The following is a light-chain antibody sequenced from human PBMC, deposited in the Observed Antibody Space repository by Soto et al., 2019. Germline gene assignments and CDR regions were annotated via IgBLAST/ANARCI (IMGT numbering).Light chain of an antibody. CDR1: SSDIGGYNY. V-gene: IGLV2-14*03. CDR2: DVS. J-gene: IGLJ2*01. CDR3: SSYTSSSTLGV. Sequence: QSALTQPASVSGSPGQSITISCTGTSSDIGGYNYVSWYQHHPGKAPKLMIYDVSNRPSGVSNRFSGSKSGNTASLTISGLQAEDDADYYCSSYTSSSTLGVFGGGTKVTVL.